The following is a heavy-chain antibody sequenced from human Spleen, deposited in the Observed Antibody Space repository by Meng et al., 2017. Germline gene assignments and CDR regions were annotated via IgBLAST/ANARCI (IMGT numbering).Heavy chain of an antibody. CDR1: GYSFTTYF. Sequence: QVQLVQSGAEVKKPGASGKVSCKASGYSFTTYFLHWVRQAPGQGLEWMGVINPSGGSTSYAQNFQGRVTMTRDTSTSTVYMELSSLRSEDTAVYYCAREKSPGHFDYWGQGTLVTVSS. CDR3: AREKSPGHFDY. J-gene: IGHJ4*02. V-gene: IGHV1-46*01. CDR2: INPSGGST.